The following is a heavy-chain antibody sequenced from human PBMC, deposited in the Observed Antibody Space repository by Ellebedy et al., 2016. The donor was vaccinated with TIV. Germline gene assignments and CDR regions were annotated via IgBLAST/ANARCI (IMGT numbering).Heavy chain of an antibody. J-gene: IGHJ4*02. Sequence: PGGSLRLSCAASGFASTPCAMSWVPQAPGKGLEWVSTISRDGGTTYYADSVKGRFTISRDNSKDTLSLQMNSLRAEDTAVYYCAKLAGIHPWYFDHWGQGTLVPVSS. CDR2: ISRDGGTT. CDR3: AKLAGIHPWYFDH. CDR1: GFASTPCA. V-gene: IGHV3-23*01. D-gene: IGHD2-15*01.